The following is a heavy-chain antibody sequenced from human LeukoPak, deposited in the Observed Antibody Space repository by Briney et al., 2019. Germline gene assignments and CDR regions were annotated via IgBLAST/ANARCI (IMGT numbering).Heavy chain of an antibody. Sequence: GGSLRLSCVASGFTFSSYWMHWVRQGPGKGLVWVSRINSAGSSTTYADSVKGRFTISRDNAKNTLCLQMNSLRAEDTAVYYCARDLDRYYFDYWGQGTLVTVSS. CDR2: INSAGSST. J-gene: IGHJ4*02. CDR3: ARDLDRYYFDY. V-gene: IGHV3-74*01. CDR1: GFTFSSYW.